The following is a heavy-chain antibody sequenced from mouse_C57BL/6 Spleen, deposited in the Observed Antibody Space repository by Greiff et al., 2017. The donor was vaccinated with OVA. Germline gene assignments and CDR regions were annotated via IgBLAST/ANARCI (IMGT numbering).Heavy chain of an antibody. CDR2: INPSTGGT. D-gene: IGHD2-5*01. CDR3: ARSYSNPLNY. V-gene: IGHV1-42*01. CDR1: GYSFTGYY. Sequence: VQLQQSGPELVKPGASVKISCKASGYSFTGYYMNWVKQSPEKSLEWIGEINPSTGGTTYNQKFKAKATLTVDKSSSTAYMQLKSLTSEDSAVYYCARSYSNPLNYWGQGTSVTVSS. J-gene: IGHJ4*01.